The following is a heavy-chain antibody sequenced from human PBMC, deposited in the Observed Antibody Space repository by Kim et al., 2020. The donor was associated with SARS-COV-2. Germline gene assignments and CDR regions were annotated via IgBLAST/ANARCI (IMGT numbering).Heavy chain of an antibody. V-gene: IGHV3-30*04. Sequence: GGSLRLSCAASGFTFSSYAMHWVRQAPGKGLEWVAVISYDGSNKYYADSVKGRFTISRDNSKNTLYLQMNSLRAEDTAVYYCARDMIAAAAFDYWGQGTLSPSPQ. CDR2: ISYDGSNK. J-gene: IGHJ4*02. CDR1: GFTFSSYA. CDR3: ARDMIAAAAFDY. D-gene: IGHD6-13*01.